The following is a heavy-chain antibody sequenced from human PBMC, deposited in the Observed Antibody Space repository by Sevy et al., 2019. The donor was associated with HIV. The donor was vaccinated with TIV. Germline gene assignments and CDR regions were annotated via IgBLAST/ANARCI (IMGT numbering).Heavy chain of an antibody. CDR2: LNGRGGRT. CDR1: GFTFSSFA. Sequence: GGSLRLSCAASGFTFSSFAMSWVRQTPGKGQEWVSGLNGRGGRTYYPDSVKGRFTISRDNSKNTLYLQMNSLRAEDTAVYYCAKDTDSGSYLNDAFDIWGQGTMVTVSS. D-gene: IGHD1-26*01. CDR3: AKDTDSGSYLNDAFDI. J-gene: IGHJ3*02. V-gene: IGHV3-23*01.